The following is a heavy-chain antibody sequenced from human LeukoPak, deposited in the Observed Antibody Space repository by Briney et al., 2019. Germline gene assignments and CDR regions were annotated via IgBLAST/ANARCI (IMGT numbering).Heavy chain of an antibody. CDR1: GGSISSYY. V-gene: IGHV4-4*07. CDR2: IYTSGST. CDR3: ARDAILVPAAKVHYMDV. J-gene: IGHJ6*03. Sequence: SSETLSLTCTVSGGSISSYYWSWIRQPAGKGVEWIGRIYTSGSTNYNPSLKSRVTMSVDTSKNQFSLKLSSVTAADTAVYYCARDAILVPAAKVHYMDVWGKGTTVTISS. D-gene: IGHD2-2*01.